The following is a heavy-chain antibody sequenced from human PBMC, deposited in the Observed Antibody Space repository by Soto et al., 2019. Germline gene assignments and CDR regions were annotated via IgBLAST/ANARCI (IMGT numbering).Heavy chain of an antibody. J-gene: IGHJ4*02. CDR2: ISGSGGST. CDR1: GFTFSSYA. D-gene: IGHD2-15*01. Sequence: EVQLLESGGGLVQPGGSLRLSCAAPGFTFSSYAMSWVRQAPGKGLEWVSAISGSGGSTYYADSVKGRFTISRDNSKNTLYLQMNSLRAEDTAVDYCAKRRSGGSCYSFGYFDYWGQGTLVTVSS. V-gene: IGHV3-23*01. CDR3: AKRRSGGSCYSFGYFDY.